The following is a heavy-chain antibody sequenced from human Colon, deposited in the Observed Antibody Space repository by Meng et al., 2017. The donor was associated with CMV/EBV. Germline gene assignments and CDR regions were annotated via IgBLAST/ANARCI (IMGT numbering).Heavy chain of an antibody. Sequence: ASVKVSCKASGYTFNKHGINWVRQAPGQGLEWMGWINLWNGNMEYAQKFQGRITLTTDESTSTVYMELRSLTSDDTAVYYCARDLFSPGGNSCFDYWGQGTVVTVSS. CDR1: GYTFNKHG. D-gene: IGHD3-16*01. CDR3: ARDLFSPGGNSCFDY. V-gene: IGHV1-18*01. J-gene: IGHJ4*02. CDR2: INLWNGNM.